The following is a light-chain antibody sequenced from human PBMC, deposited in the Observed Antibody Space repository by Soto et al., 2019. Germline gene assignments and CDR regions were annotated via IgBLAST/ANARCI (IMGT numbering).Light chain of an antibody. CDR2: GAS. J-gene: IGKJ1*01. CDR3: LQDNNYPWT. V-gene: IGKV1-6*01. CDR1: QAIRND. Sequence: AIQMTQSPSSLSASVGDRVTISCRASQAIRNDLGWYQQKPGKAPNLLIYGASSLESGVPSRFSGSGSGTDFTLTISSLQPEDFATYYCLQDNNYPWTFGQVTKVEI.